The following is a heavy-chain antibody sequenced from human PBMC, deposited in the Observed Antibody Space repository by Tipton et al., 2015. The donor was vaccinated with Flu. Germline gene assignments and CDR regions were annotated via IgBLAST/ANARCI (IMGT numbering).Heavy chain of an antibody. CDR3: ARMVVGTTNWFDP. Sequence: TLSLTCTVSGDSISSYCWSWIRQPAGKGLEWIGRIYTSGSTNYNPSLKSRVTISLDTSKNQFSLKLNSVTAADTAVYYCARMVVGTTNWFDPWGQGTLVTVSS. D-gene: IGHD1/OR15-1a*01. J-gene: IGHJ5*02. CDR1: GDSISSYC. V-gene: IGHV4-4*07. CDR2: IYTSGST.